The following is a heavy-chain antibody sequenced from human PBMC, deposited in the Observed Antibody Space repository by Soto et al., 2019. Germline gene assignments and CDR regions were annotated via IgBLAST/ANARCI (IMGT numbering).Heavy chain of an antibody. CDR2: INDSGNI. CDR1: GGSFSGYQ. D-gene: IGHD3-10*01. J-gene: IGHJ6*03. CDR3: ARGLIVWFGELSRRGGYYYYMDV. V-gene: IGHV4-34*01. Sequence: QVQLQQWGAGLLKPSETLSLTCAVYGGSFSGYQWSWIRQTPGKGLEWIGEINDSGNINYNPSLKSRVTILVDTAKMQISLKLSSVTAADTAVYYCARGLIVWFGELSRRGGYYYYMDVWGKGTTVTVSS.